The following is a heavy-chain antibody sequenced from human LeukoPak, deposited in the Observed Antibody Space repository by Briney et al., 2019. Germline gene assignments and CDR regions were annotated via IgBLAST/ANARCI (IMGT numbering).Heavy chain of an antibody. J-gene: IGHJ6*03. CDR3: ARAQTCSGGSCYSWYYYYYMDV. CDR1: VGSISGYY. Sequence: SETLSLTCTVSVGSISGYYWSWIRQPAGKGLEWIGRIYTSGSTSYNPSLKSRVTISVDTSKNQFSLKLSSVTAADTAVYYCARAQTCSGGSCYSWYYYYYMDVWGRGTTVTVSS. V-gene: IGHV4-4*07. CDR2: IYTSGST. D-gene: IGHD2-15*01.